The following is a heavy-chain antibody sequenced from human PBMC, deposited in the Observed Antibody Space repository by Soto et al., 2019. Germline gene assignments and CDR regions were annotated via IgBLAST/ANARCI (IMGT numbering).Heavy chain of an antibody. V-gene: IGHV4-30-2*01. CDR1: GGSISSGGYS. Sequence: PSETLSLTCAVSGGSISSGGYSWTWIRQPPGKGLEWIGYIYHSGSTYYNPSLKSRVTISVDRSKNQFSLKLNSVTAADTAVYYRARLPAVWGQGTTVTVSS. CDR3: ARLPAV. CDR2: IYHSGST. J-gene: IGHJ6*02.